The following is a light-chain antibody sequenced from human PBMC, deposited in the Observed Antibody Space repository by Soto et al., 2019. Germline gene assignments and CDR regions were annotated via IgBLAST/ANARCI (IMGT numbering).Light chain of an antibody. V-gene: IGKV1-39*01. CDR2: AAS. CDR1: QSIRKY. Sequence: DIQMTQSPSSLSASVGDRVIITCRARQSIRKYLNWYQHTPGKVPTLLIYAASSLQSGVPSRFSGSGSGTEFTLTITSLQPEDFATYYCQQSGDTPPWTFGQGTKVEIK. CDR3: QQSGDTPPWT. J-gene: IGKJ1*01.